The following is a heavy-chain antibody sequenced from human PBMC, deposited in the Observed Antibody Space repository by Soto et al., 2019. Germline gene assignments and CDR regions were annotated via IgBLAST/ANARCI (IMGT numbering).Heavy chain of an antibody. CDR3: ARDRDSSGWYVFDY. D-gene: IGHD6-19*01. CDR2: IWYDGSNK. J-gene: IGHJ4*02. CDR1: GFTFSSYG. V-gene: IGHV3-33*01. Sequence: GSLRLSCAASGFTFSSYGMHWVRQAPGKGLEWVAVIWYDGSNKYYADSVRGRFTISRDNSKNTLYLQMNSLRAEDTAVYYCARDRDSSGWYVFDYWGQGTLVTVSS.